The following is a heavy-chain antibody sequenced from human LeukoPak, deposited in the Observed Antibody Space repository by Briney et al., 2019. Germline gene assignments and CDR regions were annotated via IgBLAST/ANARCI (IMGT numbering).Heavy chain of an antibody. D-gene: IGHD6-19*01. CDR2: IYYSGTT. Sequence: SQTLSLTCTVSGASVSSGGYYWSWIRQHPGKGLEWIGYIYYSGTTNYNPSLESRVTISVDTSKKQFSLKLSSVTAADTAVYYCARHDYIAVTGTPYYFDYWGQGTLVTVSS. V-gene: IGHV4-31*03. CDR3: ARHDYIAVTGTPYYFDY. J-gene: IGHJ4*02. CDR1: GASVSSGGYY.